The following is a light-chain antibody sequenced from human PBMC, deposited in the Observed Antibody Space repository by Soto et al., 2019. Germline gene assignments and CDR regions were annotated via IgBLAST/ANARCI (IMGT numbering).Light chain of an antibody. CDR2: TND. V-gene: IGLV1-44*01. Sequence: QSVLTQPPSASGTPGQRVTISCSGTSSNIGRNPVNWYQQLPGTAPKRLIYTNDQRPSGVPDRFSGYKSGTSASLAINGLQSDDAADYDCGTWDVSLNGWVFGGGTKLTVL. J-gene: IGLJ3*02. CDR1: SSNIGRNP. CDR3: GTWDVSLNGWV.